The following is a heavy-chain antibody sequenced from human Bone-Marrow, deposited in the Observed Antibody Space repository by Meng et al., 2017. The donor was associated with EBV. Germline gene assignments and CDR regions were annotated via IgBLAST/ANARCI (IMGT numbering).Heavy chain of an antibody. J-gene: IGHJ5*02. CDR3: ARGRNYYGSGSYYIGFDP. Sequence: VEFVQSGVEVKKPGASVKVSCKASGYTFTSYDINWVRQATGQGLEWMGWMNPNSGNTGYAQKFQGRVTMTRNTSISTAYMELSSLRSEDTAVYYCARGRNYYGSGSYYIGFDPWGQGTLVTVSS. V-gene: IGHV1-8*01. CDR2: MNPNSGNT. D-gene: IGHD3-10*01. CDR1: GYTFTSYD.